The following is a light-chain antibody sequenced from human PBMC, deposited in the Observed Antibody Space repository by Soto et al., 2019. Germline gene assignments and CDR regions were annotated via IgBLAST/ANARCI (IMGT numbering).Light chain of an antibody. J-gene: IGKJ2*01. Sequence: EIVMTQSPGTLSVSPGERATLSCRASQSVSSSLAWYQQRPGQAPRLLIYGASTRATGVPARFSGSGSGTEFTLPITSLQSEDFAVYYCQQYNNWPPYTFGQGTKLQSK. CDR2: GAS. CDR3: QQYNNWPPYT. V-gene: IGKV3-15*01. CDR1: QSVSSS.